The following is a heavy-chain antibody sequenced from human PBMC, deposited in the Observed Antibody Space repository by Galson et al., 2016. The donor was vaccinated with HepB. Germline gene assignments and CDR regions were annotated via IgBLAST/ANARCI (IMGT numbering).Heavy chain of an antibody. Sequence: SLRLSCAASGFNFNIFAMHWVRQAPGKGLEWVAVIWYDGYYKYYGDPVKGRFTISRDNSENTLYLQMDSLTTEDTAVYYCARTAKLSSSGHYLDYWGQGTLVTVSS. D-gene: IGHD1-1*01. CDR3: ARTAKLSSSGHYLDY. CDR2: IWYDGYYK. CDR1: GFNFNIFA. J-gene: IGHJ4*02. V-gene: IGHV3-33*01.